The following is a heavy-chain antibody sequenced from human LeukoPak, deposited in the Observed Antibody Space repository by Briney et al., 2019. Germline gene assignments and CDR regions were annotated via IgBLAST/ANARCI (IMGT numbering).Heavy chain of an antibody. Sequence: ASVKVSCKASGYTFTGYYMHWVRQAPGQGLEWMGWINPNSGGTNYAQKFQGRVTMTRDTSISTAYMELSRLRSDDTAVYYCARDPVSIAARRDYYYGMDVWGQGTTVTVSS. D-gene: IGHD6-6*01. V-gene: IGHV1-2*02. CDR2: INPNSGGT. J-gene: IGHJ6*02. CDR3: ARDPVSIAARRDYYYGMDV. CDR1: GYTFTGYY.